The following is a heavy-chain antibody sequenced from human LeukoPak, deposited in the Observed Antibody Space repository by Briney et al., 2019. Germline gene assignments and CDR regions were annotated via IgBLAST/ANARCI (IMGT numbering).Heavy chain of an antibody. J-gene: IGHJ4*02. V-gene: IGHV3-48*04. CDR2: IGSRDSTI. CDR3: ARGKDEHFDY. CDR1: GFTFSHYS. Sequence: GGSLRLSCAATGFTFSHYSMNWVRQAPGRGLEWLSYIGSRDSTIYYADSVRGRFTISRDNAKNSLYLQMNSLRAEDTAVYYCARGKDEHFDYWGQGTLVTVSS.